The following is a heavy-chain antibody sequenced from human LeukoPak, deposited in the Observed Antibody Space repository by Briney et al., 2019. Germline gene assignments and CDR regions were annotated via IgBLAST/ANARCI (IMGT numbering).Heavy chain of an antibody. Sequence: PGGSLRLSCAASGFTFSCYAMSWVRQGPGKGLEWVSAICGSGGSTYYADSVKGRFTISRDNSKNTLYLQMNSLRAEDTAVYYCAKGLPYCSGGSCSDYWGQGTLVTVSS. D-gene: IGHD2-15*01. CDR1: GFTFSCYA. V-gene: IGHV3-23*01. CDR3: AKGLPYCSGGSCSDY. J-gene: IGHJ4*02. CDR2: ICGSGGST.